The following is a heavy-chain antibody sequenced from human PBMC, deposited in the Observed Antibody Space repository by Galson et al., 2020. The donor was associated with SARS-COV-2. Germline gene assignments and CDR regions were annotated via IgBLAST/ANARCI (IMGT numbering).Heavy chain of an antibody. Sequence: HSGGSLRLSCAASGFTFSSYGMHWVRQAPGKGLEWVAVIWYDGSNKYYADSVKGRFTISRDNSKNTLYLQMNSLGAEDTAVYYCARDLRFGDPEDAVDIWGQGTMVTVSA. D-gene: IGHD3-10*01. CDR1: GFTFSSYG. J-gene: IGHJ3*02. V-gene: IGHV3-33*01. CDR3: ARDLRFGDPEDAVDI. CDR2: IWYDGSNK.